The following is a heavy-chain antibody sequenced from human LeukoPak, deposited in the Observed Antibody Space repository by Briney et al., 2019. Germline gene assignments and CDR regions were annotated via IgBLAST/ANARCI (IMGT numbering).Heavy chain of an antibody. Sequence: SETLSLTRTVSGGSLNNRRYYWGGTRPPPGKGVVGIGCIYYSGSHFYHPSLKSRVTIFVDTYKNQLSLAQHHVTDADTAVFFCARDPSSDFWSGWAFDIWGQGTMVTVSS. V-gene: IGHV4-39*02. CDR2: IYYSGSH. J-gene: IGHJ3*02. CDR3: ARDPSSDFWSGWAFDI. D-gene: IGHD3-3*01. CDR1: GGSLNNRRYY.